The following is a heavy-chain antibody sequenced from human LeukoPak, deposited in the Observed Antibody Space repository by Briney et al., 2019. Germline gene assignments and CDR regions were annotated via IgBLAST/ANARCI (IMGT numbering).Heavy chain of an antibody. J-gene: IGHJ4*02. Sequence: GGSLRLSCAASGFTFNNYAMSWVRQAPVKGLEWVSGIIVSGDMTYYADSVKGRSTISRANSKNTLYLQMHSLRAEDTAVYYCAKGGTELGYYFDYWGQGSLVTVSS. V-gene: IGHV3-23*01. CDR3: AKGGTELGYYFDY. CDR1: GFTFNNYA. CDR2: IIVSGDMT. D-gene: IGHD1-1*01.